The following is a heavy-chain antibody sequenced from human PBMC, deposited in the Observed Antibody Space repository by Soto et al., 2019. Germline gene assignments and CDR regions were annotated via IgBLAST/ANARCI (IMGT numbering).Heavy chain of an antibody. CDR3: ARSKGMVRGVIILGYYYYYMDV. J-gene: IGHJ6*03. Sequence: QVQLVQSGAEVKKPGASVKVSCKASGYTFTSYDINWVRQATGQGLEWMGWMNPNSGNTGYAQKFQGRVTMTRNTSISTAYMELSSLRSEDTAVYYFARSKGMVRGVIILGYYYYYMDVWGKGTTVTVSS. CDR1: GYTFTSYD. V-gene: IGHV1-8*01. CDR2: MNPNSGNT. D-gene: IGHD3-10*01.